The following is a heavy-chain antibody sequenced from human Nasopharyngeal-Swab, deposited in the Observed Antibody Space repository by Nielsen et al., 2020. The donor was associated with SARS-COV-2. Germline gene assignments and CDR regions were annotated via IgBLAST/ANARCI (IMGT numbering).Heavy chain of an antibody. CDR2: IDTDGSIT. V-gene: IGHV3-74*01. D-gene: IGHD6-19*01. J-gene: IGHJ4*02. CDR1: GYTFSTYW. CDR3: ARGSSDWNGIDY. Sequence: GGSLRLSCAASGYTFSTYWMHWVRQVPGKGLEWVSRIDTDGSITDYADSVKGRFSIYRDNAKNTLYLQMNSLRVEDTAIYYCARGSSDWNGIDYWGQGTLVTVSS.